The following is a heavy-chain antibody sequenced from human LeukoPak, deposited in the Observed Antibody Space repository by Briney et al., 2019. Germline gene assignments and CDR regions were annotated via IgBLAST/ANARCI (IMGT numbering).Heavy chain of an antibody. D-gene: IGHD6-13*01. V-gene: IGHV1-18*01. J-gene: IGHJ3*02. CDR3: ARGTIAAAVSFDI. Sequence: ASVKVSCKVSGYTLTELSMHWVRQAPGQGLEWMGWISAHNGNTNYAQKLQGRVTMTTDTSTSTAYMELSSLRSEDTAVYYCARGTIAAAVSFDIWGQGTMVTVSS. CDR1: GYTLTELS. CDR2: ISAHNGNT.